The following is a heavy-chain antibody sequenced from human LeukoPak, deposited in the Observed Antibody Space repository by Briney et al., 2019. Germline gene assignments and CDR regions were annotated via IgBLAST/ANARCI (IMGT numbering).Heavy chain of an antibody. D-gene: IGHD5-18*01. J-gene: IGHJ4*02. CDR3: AREGYSYGLTGSFDY. V-gene: IGHV4-4*07. Sequence: PSETLSLTCTVSGGSISSYYWTWIRQPAGKGLEWIGRIYTSGSTSYNPSLKSRVTISRDTSKNQFSLKLSSVTAADTAVYYCAREGYSYGLTGSFDYWGQGTLVTVSS. CDR2: IYTSGST. CDR1: GGSISSYY.